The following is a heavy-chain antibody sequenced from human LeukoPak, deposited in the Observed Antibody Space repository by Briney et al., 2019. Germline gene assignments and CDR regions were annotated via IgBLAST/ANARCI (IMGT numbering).Heavy chain of an antibody. CDR1: GGSISSHY. J-gene: IGHJ5*02. CDR3: ARVRNIVVVPAATGVWFDP. V-gene: IGHV4-59*11. Sequence: SETLSLTCTVSGGSISSHYWSWIRQPPGKGLEWIGYIYYSGSTNYNLSLKSRVTISVDTSKNQFSLKLSSVTAADTAVYYCARVRNIVVVPAATGVWFDPRGQGTLVTVSS. D-gene: IGHD2-2*01. CDR2: IYYSGST.